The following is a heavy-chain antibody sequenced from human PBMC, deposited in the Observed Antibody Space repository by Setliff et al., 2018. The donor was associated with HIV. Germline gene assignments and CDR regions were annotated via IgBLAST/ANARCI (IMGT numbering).Heavy chain of an antibody. D-gene: IGHD3-22*01. J-gene: IGHJ4*02. CDR2: ISSSSSYT. CDR1: GFTFSDYY. CDR3: ARASYYYDSSGWVDY. V-gene: IGHV3-11*06. Sequence: GGSLRLSCAASGFTFSDYYMSWIRQAPGKGLEWVSYISSSSSYTNYADSVKGRFTISRDNAKNSLYLQMNGLRAEDTAVYYCARASYYYDSSGWVDYWGQGTLVTVSS.